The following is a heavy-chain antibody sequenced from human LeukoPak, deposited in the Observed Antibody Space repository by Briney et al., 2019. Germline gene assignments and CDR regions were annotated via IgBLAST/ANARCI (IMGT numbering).Heavy chain of an antibody. J-gene: IGHJ4*02. D-gene: IGHD3-22*01. CDR2: IYYSGST. CDR3: ARVTGYMIEDYFDY. Sequence: EPSETLSLTCTVSGGSISSYYWSWLRQPPGKGLEWIGYIYYSGSTNYNPSLKSRVTISVDTSKNQFSLKLRSVTAADTAVYYCARVTGYMIEDYFDYWGQGTLVTVSS. CDR1: GGSISSYY. V-gene: IGHV4-59*01.